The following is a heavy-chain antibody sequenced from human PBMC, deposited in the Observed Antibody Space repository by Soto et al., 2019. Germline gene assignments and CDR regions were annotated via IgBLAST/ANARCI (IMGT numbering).Heavy chain of an antibody. CDR2: IYYSGNT. D-gene: IGHD3-22*01. CDR1: GGSVSSGSYY. V-gene: IGHV4-61*01. J-gene: IGHJ5*02. Sequence: QVQLQESGPGLVKPSETLSLTCTVSGGSVSSGSYYWSWIRQPPGKGLEWIGYIYYSGNTNYNPSLKSRVTISVDTSKNKFSLKLSSVTAADTAVYYCARSEDYYDSSGYYPNWFEPWGQGTLVTVSS. CDR3: ARSEDYYDSSGYYPNWFEP.